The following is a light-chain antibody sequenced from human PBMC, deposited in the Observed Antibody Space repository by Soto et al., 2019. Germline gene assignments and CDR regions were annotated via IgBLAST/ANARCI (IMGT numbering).Light chain of an antibody. V-gene: IGKV3-11*01. CDR1: QSISSY. CDR2: DAS. J-gene: IGKJ2*02. CDR3: QQRSNWPRGT. Sequence: EIVLTQSPATLSLSPGERATLSCRASQSISSYLAWYQQKPGQAPRLLIYDASNRATGIPARFSGSGSGTAFTITISSLEPEDFAVYYCQQRSNWPRGTFGQGTKLEIK.